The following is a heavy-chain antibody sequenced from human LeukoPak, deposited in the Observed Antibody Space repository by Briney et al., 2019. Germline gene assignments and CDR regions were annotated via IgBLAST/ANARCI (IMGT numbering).Heavy chain of an antibody. CDR1: GFTFSTYN. CDR3: ARDPYSGSYWDYYYYYMDL. J-gene: IGHJ6*03. D-gene: IGHD1-26*01. Sequence: GGSLRLSCAASGFTFSTYNMNWVRQAPGKGLEWVSSITSSSSYIYYADSVKGRFTISRDNAKNSLYLQMNSLRAEDTAVYYCARDPYSGSYWDYYYYYMDLWGQGTTVTIS. V-gene: IGHV3-21*01. CDR2: ITSSSSYI.